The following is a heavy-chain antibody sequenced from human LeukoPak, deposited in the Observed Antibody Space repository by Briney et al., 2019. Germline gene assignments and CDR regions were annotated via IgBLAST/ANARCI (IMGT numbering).Heavy chain of an antibody. V-gene: IGHV4-34*01. J-gene: IGHJ4*02. CDR1: GGSFSGYY. D-gene: IGHD3-10*01. CDR2: INHSGST. CDR3: ARVRGLTYYYGSGSLQD. Sequence: SETLSLTCAAYGGSFSGYYWSWIRQPPGKGLEWIGEINHSGSTNYNPSLKSRVTISVDTSKNQFSLKLSSVTAADTAVYYCARVRGLTYYYGSGSLQDWGQGTLVTVSS.